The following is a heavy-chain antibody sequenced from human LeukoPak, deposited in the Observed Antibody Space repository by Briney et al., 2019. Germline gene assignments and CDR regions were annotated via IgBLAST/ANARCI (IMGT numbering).Heavy chain of an antibody. CDR1: GFTFSSYA. J-gene: IGHJ4*02. CDR3: ARDWQWLEIDY. D-gene: IGHD6-19*01. CDR2: ISYDGSNK. V-gene: IGHV3-30-3*01. Sequence: GGSLRLSCAASGFTFSSYAMHWVRQAPGKGLEWVAVISYDGSNKYYADSVKGRFTISRDNPKNTLYLQMNSLRAEDTAVYYCARDWQWLEIDYWGQGTLVTVSS.